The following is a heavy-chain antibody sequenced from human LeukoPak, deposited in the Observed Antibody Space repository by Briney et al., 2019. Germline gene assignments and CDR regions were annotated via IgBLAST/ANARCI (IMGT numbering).Heavy chain of an antibody. CDR3: ARPKDIVVVPAAAYDY. V-gene: IGHV3-30*04. Sequence: GRSLRLSCAASGFTFSSYAMHWVRQAPGKGLEWVAVISYDGSNKYYADSVKGRFTISRDNSKNTLYLQVNSLRAEDTAVYYCARPKDIVVVPAAAYDYWGQGTLVTVSS. J-gene: IGHJ4*02. CDR1: GFTFSSYA. D-gene: IGHD2-2*01. CDR2: ISYDGSNK.